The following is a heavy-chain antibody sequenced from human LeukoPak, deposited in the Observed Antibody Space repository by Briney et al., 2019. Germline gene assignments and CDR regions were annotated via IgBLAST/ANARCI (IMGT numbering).Heavy chain of an antibody. V-gene: IGHV1-46*01. Sequence: ASVKVSCKASGYTFTSYDINWVRQAPGQGLEWMGIINPSGGSTSYAQKFQGRVTMTRDTSTSTVYMELSSLRSEDTAVYYCARRAGDYYYYGMTSGAKGPRSPSP. D-gene: IGHD3-10*01. CDR1: GYTFTSYD. CDR3: ARRAGDYYYYGMTS. CDR2: INPSGGST. J-gene: IGHJ6*02.